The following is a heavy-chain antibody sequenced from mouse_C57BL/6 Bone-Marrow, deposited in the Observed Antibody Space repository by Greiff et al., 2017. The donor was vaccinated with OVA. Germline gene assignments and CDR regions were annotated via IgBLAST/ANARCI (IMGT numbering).Heavy chain of an antibody. J-gene: IGHJ2*01. V-gene: IGHV5-9*01. Sequence: EVQLMESGGGLVKPGGSLKLSCAASGFTFSSYTMSWVRQTPEKRLEWVATISGGGGNTYYPDSVKGRFTISRDNAKNTLYLQMSSLRSEDTALYYCARQNYFDYWGQGTTLTVSS. CDR2: ISGGGGNT. CDR1: GFTFSSYT. CDR3: ARQNYFDY.